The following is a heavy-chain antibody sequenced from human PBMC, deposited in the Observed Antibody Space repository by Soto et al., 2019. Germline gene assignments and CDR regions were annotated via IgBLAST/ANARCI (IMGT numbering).Heavy chain of an antibody. Sequence: EVQLLESGGDLVQPGGSLRLSCAASGFTFNAYAMTWVRQAPGKGLEWVSAIGGSGGNRYYAASVKGRFTISRDNSKDTLDLQRNRVRVEDMAVYDCARVASDYINSIDHWGQGILVTVSS. D-gene: IGHD4-4*01. CDR3: ARVASDYINSIDH. CDR2: IGGSGGNR. CDR1: GFTFNAYA. V-gene: IGHV3-23*01. J-gene: IGHJ4*02.